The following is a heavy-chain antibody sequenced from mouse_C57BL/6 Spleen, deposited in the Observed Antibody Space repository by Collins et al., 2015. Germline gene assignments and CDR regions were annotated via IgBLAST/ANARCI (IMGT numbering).Heavy chain of an antibody. CDR2: IDPSDSET. CDR1: GYTFTSYW. Sequence: QVQLQQPGAELVRPGSSVKLSCKASGYTFTSYWMHWVKQRPIQGLEWIGNIDPSDSETHYNQKFKDKATLTVDKSSSTAYMQLSSLTPEDSAVYYCARHYGNYWYFDIWGTGTTVTVSS. CDR3: ARHYGNYWYFDI. J-gene: IGHJ1*03. D-gene: IGHD2-1*01. V-gene: IGHV1-52*01.